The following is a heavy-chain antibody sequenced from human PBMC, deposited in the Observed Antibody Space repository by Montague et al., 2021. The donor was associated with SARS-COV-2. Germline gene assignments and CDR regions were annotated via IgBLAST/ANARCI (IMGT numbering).Heavy chain of an antibody. V-gene: IGHV4-34*01. D-gene: IGHD3-3*01. CDR1: GGSFSGYH. CDR3: ARGSPPSLRFFRRTDYFQH. J-gene: IGHJ1*01. Sequence: SETLSLTCAVYGGSFSGYHWSWIRQPPGKGLEWIGEINHSGSTNYNPSLQSRLTLSVDTSKNQFSLKLRSVTAADTAMYYCARGSPPSLRFFRRTDYFQHWGQGTLVTVSS. CDR2: INHSGST.